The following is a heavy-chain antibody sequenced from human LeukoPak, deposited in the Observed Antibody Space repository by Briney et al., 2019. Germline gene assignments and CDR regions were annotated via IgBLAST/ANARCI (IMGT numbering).Heavy chain of an antibody. J-gene: IGHJ3*01. CDR1: GDTFSSYY. Sequence: ASVKVSCKASGDTFSSYYMHWVRQAPGQGLEWMGIINPSGGSISYAQKFQGRVTMTRDMSTSTVYMELSSVRSEDTAVYYCARGRHYYESSDYYYEGDAFDVWGQGTMVTVSS. CDR2: INPSGGSI. V-gene: IGHV1-46*01. CDR3: ARGRHYYESSDYYYEGDAFDV. D-gene: IGHD3-22*01.